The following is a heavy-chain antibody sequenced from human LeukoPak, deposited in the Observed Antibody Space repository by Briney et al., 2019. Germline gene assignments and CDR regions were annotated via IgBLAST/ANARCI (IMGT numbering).Heavy chain of an antibody. Sequence: TGGSLRLSCGASGFTFSNHWMTWVRQAPGKGLEWVAQIKPDGTERYYVDSLEGRFTISRDNAKNSLFLQMNSLRAEDTAVCYCARSYVKTFDYWGQGTLVTVSS. V-gene: IGHV3-7*01. J-gene: IGHJ4*02. D-gene: IGHD3-10*02. CDR3: ARSYVKTFDY. CDR2: IKPDGTER. CDR1: GFTFSNHW.